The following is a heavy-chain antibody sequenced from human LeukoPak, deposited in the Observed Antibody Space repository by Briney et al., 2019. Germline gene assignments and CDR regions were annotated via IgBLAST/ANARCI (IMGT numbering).Heavy chain of an antibody. V-gene: IGHV4-31*03. J-gene: IGHJ4*02. Sequence: SEPLSLTCTVSGGSISSGGYYWSWIRQHPGKGLEWIGYIYYSGSTYYNPSLKSRVTISVDTSKNQFSLKLSSGTAADPAVYYWGRGTSCSSTSCPYFDFWGEVTLVTVSS. CDR2: IYYSGST. CDR1: GGSISSGGYY. CDR3: GRGTSCSSTSCPYFDF. D-gene: IGHD2-2*01.